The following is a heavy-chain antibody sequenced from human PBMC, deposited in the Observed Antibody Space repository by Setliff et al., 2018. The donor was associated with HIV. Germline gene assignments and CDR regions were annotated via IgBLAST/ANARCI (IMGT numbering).Heavy chain of an antibody. V-gene: IGHV1-2*02. CDR2: INPNSGGT. D-gene: IGHD2-2*01. J-gene: IGHJ4*02. CDR3: ARGEYARRANFDY. CDR1: GYTFTGYY. Sequence: ASVKVSCKASGYTFTGYYMHWVRQAPGQGLEWMGWINPNSGGTNYAQKFQGRVTMTRDTSISTACMELSRLRSDDTAVYYCARGEYARRANFDYWGQGTLVTVSS.